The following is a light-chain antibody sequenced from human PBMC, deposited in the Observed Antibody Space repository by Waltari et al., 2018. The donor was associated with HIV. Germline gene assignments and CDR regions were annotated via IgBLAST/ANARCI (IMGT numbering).Light chain of an antibody. J-gene: IGLJ2*01. V-gene: IGLV1-47*01. CDR2: NNN. CDR3: AAWDDSLSAVV. CDR1: NSNIGSNH. Sequence: SVLAQPPSVSGTPGQGVTISCSGSNSNIGSNHVYWYRQLPGSAPPLLIYNNNQRPSGVPDRCSGSKSGTSASLASSGLRSEDEADYYCAAWDDSLSAVVFGGGTKLTVL.